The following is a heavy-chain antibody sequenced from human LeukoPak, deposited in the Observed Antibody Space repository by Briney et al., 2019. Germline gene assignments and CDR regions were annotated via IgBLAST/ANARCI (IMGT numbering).Heavy chain of an antibody. Sequence: PSETRSLTCAVYGGSFSGYYWGWIRQPPGKGLEWIGEINHSGSTNYNPSLKSRVTISVDTSKNQFSLKLSSVTAADTAVYYCARGRRYCSSTSCYGGKNGMDVWGQGTTVTVSS. D-gene: IGHD2-2*01. V-gene: IGHV4-34*01. CDR2: INHSGST. CDR1: GGSFSGYY. CDR3: ARGRRYCSSTSCYGGKNGMDV. J-gene: IGHJ6*02.